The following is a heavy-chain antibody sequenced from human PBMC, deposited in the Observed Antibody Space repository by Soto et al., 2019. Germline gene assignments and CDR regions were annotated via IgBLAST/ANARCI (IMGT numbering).Heavy chain of an antibody. CDR3: ARAHGSSWYNWFDP. CDR2: IIPLFGTT. CDR1: GGTFSSYG. D-gene: IGHD6-13*01. V-gene: IGHV1-69*01. Sequence: QVLLVQSGAELKKPGSSVKVSCRASGGTFSSYGISWVRQAPGQGLGWMGGIIPLFGTTNYAHKCRGRVTVTADEATSTIYMELTSLRFEDTAIYYCARAHGSSWYNWFDPWGQGTLVTVSS. J-gene: IGHJ5*02.